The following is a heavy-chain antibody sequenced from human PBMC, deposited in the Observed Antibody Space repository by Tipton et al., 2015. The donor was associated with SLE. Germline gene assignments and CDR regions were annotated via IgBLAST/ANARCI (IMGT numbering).Heavy chain of an antibody. CDR3: ARHDTNYGRNWFDP. CDR2: IYHSGNT. V-gene: IGHV4-38-2*01. D-gene: IGHD2-8*01. J-gene: IGHJ5*02. CDR1: GFYLSSVFY. Sequence: TLSLTCFVSGFYLSSVFYWGWIRQPPGKGLEWIGAIYHSGNTYYNSSIKSRVIISVDTAKNQFSLKLSSVTAADTAVYYCARHDTNYGRNWFDPWGQGTLVTVSS.